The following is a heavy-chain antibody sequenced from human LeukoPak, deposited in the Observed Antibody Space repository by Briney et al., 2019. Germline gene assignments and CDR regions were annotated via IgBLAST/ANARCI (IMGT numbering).Heavy chain of an antibody. CDR3: AKDRGLGSITIFGVVITNYFDY. CDR1: GFTFSSYA. J-gene: IGHJ4*02. CDR2: ISGSGGST. Sequence: PGGSLRLSCAASGFTFSSYAMSWVRQAPGKGLEWVSAISGSGGSTYYADSVKGRFTISRDNSKNTLYLQMNSLRAEDTAVYYCAKDRGLGSITIFGVVITNYFDYWGQGTLVTVSS. V-gene: IGHV3-23*01. D-gene: IGHD3-3*01.